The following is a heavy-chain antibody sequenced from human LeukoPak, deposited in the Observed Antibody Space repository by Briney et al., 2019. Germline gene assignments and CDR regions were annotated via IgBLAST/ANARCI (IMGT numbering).Heavy chain of an antibody. CDR1: GGSFSAYY. V-gene: IGHV4-34*01. CDR2: INHSGST. D-gene: IGHD4-17*01. CDR3: ARRVTSRLPFRY. Sequence: SETLSLTCAVYGGSFSAYYWSWIRQPPGKGLEWIGEINHSGSTNYNPSLKSRVTISVDTSKNQFSLKLSSVTAADTAVYYCARRVTSRLPFRYWGQGTLVTVSS. J-gene: IGHJ4*02.